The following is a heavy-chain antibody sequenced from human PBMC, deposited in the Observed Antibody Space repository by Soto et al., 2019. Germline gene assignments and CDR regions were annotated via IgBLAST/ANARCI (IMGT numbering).Heavy chain of an antibody. CDR3: ARASGYDDSGHYSFDY. Sequence: ASVKVSCKASGYSFTTYYMHWVRQAPGQGLEWMGKIDPTGYSTTYAQKFQGRVTTTRDTSSSTVYLELSSLRSEDTAVYYCARASGYDDSGHYSFDYWGQGTLVTVSS. V-gene: IGHV1-46*01. CDR2: IDPTGYST. CDR1: GYSFTTYY. J-gene: IGHJ4*02. D-gene: IGHD3-22*01.